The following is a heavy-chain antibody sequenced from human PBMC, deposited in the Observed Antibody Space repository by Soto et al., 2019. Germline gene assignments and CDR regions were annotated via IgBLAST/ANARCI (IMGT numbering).Heavy chain of an antibody. J-gene: IGHJ4*02. CDR3: AREGENSGDIDF. CDR2: INPKRGGT. D-gene: IGHD1-26*01. CDR1: GYTFTGYY. Sequence: ASVKVSCKASGYTFTGYYFHWVRQAPGQGLESMGWINPKRGGTNYAQKFQGRVTMSTDTSTNTAYMELSSLRSDDTAVYYCAREGENSGDIDFWGQGTLVTVS. V-gene: IGHV1-2*02.